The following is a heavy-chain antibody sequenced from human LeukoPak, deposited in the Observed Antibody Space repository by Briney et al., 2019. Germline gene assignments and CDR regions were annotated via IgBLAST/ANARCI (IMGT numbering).Heavy chain of an antibody. Sequence: SETLSLTCSVSGGSVSSPIFYWNWIRQHPGKGLEWIGYIYYTGDTFYNPSLKSRVTMSLDTSDNQFSLKMSSVTAADTAMYYCGKGGGKSISWGQGTLVTVSS. D-gene: IGHD4-23*01. CDR2: IYYTGDT. J-gene: IGHJ5*02. V-gene: IGHV4-31*03. CDR3: GKGGGKSIS. CDR1: GGSVSSPIFY.